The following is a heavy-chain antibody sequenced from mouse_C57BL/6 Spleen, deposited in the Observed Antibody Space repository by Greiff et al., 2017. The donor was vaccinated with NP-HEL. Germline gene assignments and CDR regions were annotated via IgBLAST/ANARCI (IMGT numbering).Heavy chain of an antibody. CDR2: IRNKANGYTT. CDR3: ARYTYDYDEYFDY. J-gene: IGHJ2*01. CDR1: GFTFTDYY. D-gene: IGHD2-4*01. Sequence: EVKLMESGGGLVQPGGSLSLSCAASGFTFTDYYMSWVRQPPGKALEWLGFIRNKANGYTTEYSASVKGRFTISRDNSQSILYLQMNALRAEDSATYYCARYTYDYDEYFDYWGQGTTLTVSS. V-gene: IGHV7-3*01.